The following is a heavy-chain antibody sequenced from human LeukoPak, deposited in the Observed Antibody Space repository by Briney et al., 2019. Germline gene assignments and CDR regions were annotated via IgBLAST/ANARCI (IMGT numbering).Heavy chain of an antibody. CDR3: ARERKPFDAFDI. J-gene: IGHJ3*02. CDR1: GLTLRSSG. CDR2: IWSDGINK. Sequence: GRSLRLSCAASGLTLRSSGMHWVRQAPGKGPEWVAVIWSDGINKFYADSVRGRFTFSRDDSKNTLSLQMNSLRAEDTAVYYCARERKPFDAFDIWGQGTMVTVSS. V-gene: IGHV3-33*01.